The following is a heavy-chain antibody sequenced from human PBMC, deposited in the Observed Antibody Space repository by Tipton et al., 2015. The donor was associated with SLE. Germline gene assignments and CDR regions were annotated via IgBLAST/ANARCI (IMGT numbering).Heavy chain of an antibody. J-gene: IGHJ6*03. CDR3: ARERGEIVVVTAPRLNYYYYMDV. CDR1: GSSISSGDYY. D-gene: IGHD2-21*02. V-gene: IGHV4-30-4*01. CDR2: IYYSGST. Sequence: TLSLTCTVSGSSISSGDYYWSWIRQPPGKGLEWIGYIYYSGSTYYNPSLKSRVTISVDTSKNQFSLKLSSVTAADTAVYYCARERGEIVVVTAPRLNYYYYMDVWGKGTMVTVSS.